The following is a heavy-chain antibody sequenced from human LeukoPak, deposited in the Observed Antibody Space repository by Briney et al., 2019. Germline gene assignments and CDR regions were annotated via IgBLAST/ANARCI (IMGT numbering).Heavy chain of an antibody. CDR1: GFTFSSCA. CDR2: ISGSGGST. J-gene: IGHJ4*02. V-gene: IGHV3-23*01. Sequence: GGSLRLSCAASGFTFSSCAMSWVRQAPGKGLEWVSAISGSGGSTYYADSVKGRFTISRDNSKNTLYLQMNSLRAEDTAVYYCARHVVTPGELDYWGQGTLVTVSS. D-gene: IGHD4-23*01. CDR3: ARHVVTPGELDY.